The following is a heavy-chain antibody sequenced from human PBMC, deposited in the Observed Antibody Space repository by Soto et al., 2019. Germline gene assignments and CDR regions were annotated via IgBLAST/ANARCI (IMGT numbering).Heavy chain of an antibody. Sequence: QVQLVQSGAEVQKPGSSVKVSCKASGGTFSSYAISWVRQAPGQGLEWMGGIIPIFGTANYAQKFQGRVTIYADESTSTAYMELSRLRSEDTAVYYCASRITMVRGVKGWFDPWGQGTLVTVSS. CDR2: IIPIFGTA. CDR1: GGTFSSYA. CDR3: ASRITMVRGVKGWFDP. J-gene: IGHJ5*02. D-gene: IGHD3-10*01. V-gene: IGHV1-69*01.